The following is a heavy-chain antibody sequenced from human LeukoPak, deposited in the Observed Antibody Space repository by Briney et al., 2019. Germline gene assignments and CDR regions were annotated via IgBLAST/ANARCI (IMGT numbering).Heavy chain of an antibody. Sequence: PGGSLRLSCAASGFTFSSYSMNWVRQAPGKGLEWVSSISSSSSYIYYADSVKGRFTISRDNAKNSLYLQMNSLRAEDTAVYYCARDERHYYYDSSGPFDYWGQGTLVTVSS. CDR3: ARDERHYYYDSSGPFDY. J-gene: IGHJ4*02. CDR2: ISSSSSYI. D-gene: IGHD3-22*01. V-gene: IGHV3-21*01. CDR1: GFTFSSYS.